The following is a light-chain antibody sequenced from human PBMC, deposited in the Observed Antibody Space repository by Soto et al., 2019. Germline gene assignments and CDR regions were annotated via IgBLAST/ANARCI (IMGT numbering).Light chain of an antibody. CDR3: SSYTSLTTGV. CDR2: EVS. J-gene: IGLJ1*01. Sequence: QSALTQPASVSGSPGQSITISCTGTSSDVGGYNDVSWYQQYPGKAPKLMIYEVSNRPSGVSNRFSGSKSGNTASLTISGLHTEDEADYYCSSYTSLTTGVFGTGTKMTVL. V-gene: IGLV2-14*01. CDR1: SSDVGGYND.